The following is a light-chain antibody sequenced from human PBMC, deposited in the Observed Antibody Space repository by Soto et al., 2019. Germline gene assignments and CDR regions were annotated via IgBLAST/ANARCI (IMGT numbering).Light chain of an antibody. Sequence: EIVLTQSPGTVSLSPGERATLSCRASQSVGSRWLAWYQQRPGQAPRVVIYGVSYRATGIPDRFSGSGSGTDFTLTISRLEPEDFAVYYCQQYSSSRTFGQGTKVEMK. CDR2: GVS. CDR1: QSVGSRW. J-gene: IGKJ1*01. V-gene: IGKV3-20*01. CDR3: QQYSSSRT.